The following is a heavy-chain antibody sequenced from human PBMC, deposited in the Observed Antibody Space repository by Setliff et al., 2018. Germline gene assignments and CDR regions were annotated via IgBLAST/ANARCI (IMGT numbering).Heavy chain of an antibody. CDR3: TRGREDYGDCYCDH. V-gene: IGHV1-69*13. Sequence: SVKVSCKASGYTFTSYYMHWVRQAPGQGLEWMGGFIPIFASPNYAQKFYGRVTITADESTSTAYMELYDLKSEDTAVYYCTRGREDYGDCYCDHWGQGSLVTVSS. D-gene: IGHD4-17*01. J-gene: IGHJ4*02. CDR1: GYTFTSYY. CDR2: FIPIFASP.